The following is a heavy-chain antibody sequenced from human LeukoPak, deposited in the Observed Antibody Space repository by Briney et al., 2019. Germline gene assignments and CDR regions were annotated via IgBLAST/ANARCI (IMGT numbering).Heavy chain of an antibody. CDR2: INHSGST. CDR1: GGSFSGYY. Sequence: LETLSLTCAVYGGSFSGYYWTWIRQPPGKGLEWIGEINHSGSTNYNPSLKSRVTISVDTSKNQFSLKLSSLTAADTAIYYCGRFQDDSFHWGQEPWSPSPQ. J-gene: IGHJ4*01. CDR3: GRFQDDSFH. D-gene: IGHD3-3*01. V-gene: IGHV4-34*01.